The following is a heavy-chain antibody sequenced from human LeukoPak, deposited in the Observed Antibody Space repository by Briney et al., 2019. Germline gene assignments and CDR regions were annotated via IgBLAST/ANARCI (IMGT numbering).Heavy chain of an antibody. Sequence: GGSLRLSCAVSGFPFSRFYMSWIRQAPGKGLEWISYIGLSGYPLDYADSVRGRFTISRDNAKNSLYLEMNSLRAEDTAVYYCARKGFGSRSFSYWGQGTLVTVSS. J-gene: IGHJ4*02. CDR1: GFPFSRFY. CDR2: IGLSGYPL. CDR3: ARKGFGSRSFSY. D-gene: IGHD2-15*01. V-gene: IGHV3-11*04.